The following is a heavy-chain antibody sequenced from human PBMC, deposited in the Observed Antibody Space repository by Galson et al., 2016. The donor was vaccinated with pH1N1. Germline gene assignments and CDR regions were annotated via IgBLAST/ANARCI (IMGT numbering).Heavy chain of an antibody. CDR2: INWNGGST. D-gene: IGHD2-8*01. CDR3: ARVSRIVLMAPMDV. J-gene: IGHJ6*03. V-gene: IGHV3-20*04. CDR1: GFTFDDNG. Sequence: SLRLSCAASGFTFDDNGMSWVRQLPGKGLEWVASINWNGGSTSYADSGKGRFTISRDNARNSLYLQMNSLRVEDTALYYCARVSRIVLMAPMDVWGKGTTVTVSS.